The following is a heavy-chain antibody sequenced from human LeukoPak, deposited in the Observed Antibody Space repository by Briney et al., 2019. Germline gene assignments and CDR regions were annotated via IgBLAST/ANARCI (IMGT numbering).Heavy chain of an antibody. J-gene: IGHJ4*02. D-gene: IGHD2-21*01. CDR3: ARLYCGGDCYGTGFDY. Sequence: GRSLRLSCAASGFTFSSYAIHWVRQAPGKGLEWVAVMSYDGSNKYYADSVKGRFTISRDNSKNTLYLQMNSLRAEDTAVYYCARLYCGGDCYGTGFDYWGQGTLVTVSS. CDR1: GFTFSSYA. V-gene: IGHV3-30-3*01. CDR2: MSYDGSNK.